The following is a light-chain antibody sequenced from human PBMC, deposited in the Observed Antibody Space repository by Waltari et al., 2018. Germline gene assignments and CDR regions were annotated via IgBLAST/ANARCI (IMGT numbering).Light chain of an antibody. V-gene: IGLV2-14*03. J-gene: IGLJ1*01. CDR1: SGYGGGYDV. Sequence: QYALTQPASVSGTPGESMTISCTGTSGYGGGYDVVSWYQQHPGKAPKLMIYDATNRPSGVSDRFSASTSGTTASLTISDLRPEDEAEYYCSSFTSSSTGIFGSGTTVTVL. CDR3: SSFTSSSTGI. CDR2: DAT.